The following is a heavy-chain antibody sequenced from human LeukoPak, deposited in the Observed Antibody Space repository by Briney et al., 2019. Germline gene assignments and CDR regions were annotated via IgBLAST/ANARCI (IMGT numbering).Heavy chain of an antibody. V-gene: IGHV1-46*01. Sequence: ASVKVSCKASGYTLTSYYMHWVRQAPGQGLEWMGIINPSGGSTSYAQKFQGRVTMTRDTSTSTVYMELSSLRSEDTAVYYCAREIPGRYDILTGYDYWGQGTLVTVSS. D-gene: IGHD3-9*01. CDR2: INPSGGST. J-gene: IGHJ4*02. CDR1: GYTLTSYY. CDR3: AREIPGRYDILTGYDY.